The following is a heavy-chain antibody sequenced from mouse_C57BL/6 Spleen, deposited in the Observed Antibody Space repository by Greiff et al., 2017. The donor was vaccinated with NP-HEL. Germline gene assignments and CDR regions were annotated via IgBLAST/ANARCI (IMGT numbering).Heavy chain of an antibody. CDR1: GFNIKDDY. CDR3: TDYGTPFAY. J-gene: IGHJ3*01. V-gene: IGHV14-4*01. CDR2: IDPENGDT. D-gene: IGHD1-1*01. Sequence: EVKLQESGAELVRPGASVKLSCTASGFNIKDDYMHWVKQRPEQGLEWIGWIDPENGDTEYASKFQGKATITADTSSNTAYLQLSSLTSEDTAVYYCTDYGTPFAYWGQGTLVTVSA.